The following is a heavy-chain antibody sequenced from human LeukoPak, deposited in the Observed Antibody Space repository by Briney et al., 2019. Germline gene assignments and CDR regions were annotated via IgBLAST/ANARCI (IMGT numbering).Heavy chain of an antibody. D-gene: IGHD7-27*01. V-gene: IGHV4-30-2*03. Sequence: SQTLSLTCTVSGGSISSGSYYWNWIRQPAGKGLEWIGSIYYSRSTYYNPSLKSRVTISVDTSKNQFSLKLSSVTAADTAVYYCARRDWGQYYFDYWGQGTLVTVSS. CDR1: GGSISSGSYY. CDR2: IYYSRST. CDR3: ARRDWGQYYFDY. J-gene: IGHJ4*02.